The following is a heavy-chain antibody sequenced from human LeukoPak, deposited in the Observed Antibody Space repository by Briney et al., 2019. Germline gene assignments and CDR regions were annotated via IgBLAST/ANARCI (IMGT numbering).Heavy chain of an antibody. CDR3: ARDTSHGDYQGSYYMDV. D-gene: IGHD4-17*01. V-gene: IGHV1-8*01. Sequence: GASVKVSCKASGYTFTSYDINWVRHATGQGLEWMGWMNPNSGNTGYAQKFQGRVTMTRNTSITTAYMELSSLRSEDTAVYYCARDTSHGDYQGSYYMDVWGKGTTVTISS. J-gene: IGHJ6*03. CDR1: GYTFTSYD. CDR2: MNPNSGNT.